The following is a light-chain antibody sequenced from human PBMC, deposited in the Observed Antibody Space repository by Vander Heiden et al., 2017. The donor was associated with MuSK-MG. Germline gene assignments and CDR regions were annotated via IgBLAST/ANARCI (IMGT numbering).Light chain of an antibody. Sequence: QSALTQPASVSGPPGQSITISCTGTSSDVGGYNYVSWYQQHPGKAPKLMIYDVSNRPSGVSNRFSGSKSGNTASLTISGLQAEDEAYYYCSSYTSSSTLFGGGTKLTVL. CDR2: DVS. J-gene: IGLJ2*01. CDR1: SSDVGGYNY. CDR3: SSYTSSSTL. V-gene: IGLV2-14*01.